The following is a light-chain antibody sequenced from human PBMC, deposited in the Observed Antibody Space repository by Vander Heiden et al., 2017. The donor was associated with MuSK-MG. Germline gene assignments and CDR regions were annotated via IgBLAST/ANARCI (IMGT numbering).Light chain of an antibody. CDR3: PQYNSWT. J-gene: IGKJ1*01. V-gene: IGKV1-5*03. CDR1: QSISSW. CDR2: KAS. Sequence: DIQMTQSPSTLSASVGDRVTITCRASQSISSWLAWYQQKPGKAPKLLIYKASSLESGVPSRFSGSGSGTEFTLTSSSLQPDDFATYFYPQYNSWTFGQGTKVEIK.